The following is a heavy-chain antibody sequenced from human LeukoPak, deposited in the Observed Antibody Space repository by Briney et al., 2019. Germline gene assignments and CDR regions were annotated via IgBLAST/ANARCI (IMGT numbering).Heavy chain of an antibody. CDR3: AKGGSGSYYTDY. V-gene: IGHV3-23*01. CDR2: ISVSGGST. J-gene: IGHJ4*02. D-gene: IGHD3-10*01. Sequence: GGSLRLSCAASGITFSSYTMTWVRQAPGKGLEWVSAISVSGGSTSYADSVKGRFTISRDNSQNTLYLQMNSLRGEDTAVYYCAKGGSGSYYTDYWGQGTLVTVSS. CDR1: GITFSSYT.